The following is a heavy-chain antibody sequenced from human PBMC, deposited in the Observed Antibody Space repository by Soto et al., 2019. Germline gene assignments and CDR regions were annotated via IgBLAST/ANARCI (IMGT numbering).Heavy chain of an antibody. J-gene: IGHJ4*02. Sequence: SPTLSLPCAISGDSVSSNSAAWNWIRQSPSRGLEWLGRTYYRSKWYNDYAVSVKSRITINPDTSKNQFSLQLNSVTPEDTAVYYCARDRRFLEWLLGQKAPYYFDYWGQGTLVTVSS. CDR1: GDSVSSNSAA. D-gene: IGHD3-3*01. CDR3: ARDRRFLEWLLGQKAPYYFDY. CDR2: TYYRSKWYN. V-gene: IGHV6-1*01.